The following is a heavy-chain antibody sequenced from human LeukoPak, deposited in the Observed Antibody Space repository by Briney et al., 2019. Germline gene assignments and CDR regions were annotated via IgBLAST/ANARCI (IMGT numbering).Heavy chain of an antibody. Sequence: GGSLRLSCAASGFTFSSNSMNWVRQAPGKGLEWVSYISSSSSTTYHADSVKGRFTVSRYNAKNSLYLQMNSLRDEDTAVYYCASSVYGSGSSIFYGMDVWGQGTTVTVSS. CDR2: ISSSSSTT. J-gene: IGHJ6*02. CDR1: GFTFSSNS. V-gene: IGHV3-48*02. D-gene: IGHD3-10*01. CDR3: ASSVYGSGSSIFYGMDV.